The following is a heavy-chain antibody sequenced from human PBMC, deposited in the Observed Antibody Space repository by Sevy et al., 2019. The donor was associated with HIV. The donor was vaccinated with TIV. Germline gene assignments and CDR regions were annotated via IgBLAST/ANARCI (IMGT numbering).Heavy chain of an antibody. CDR1: GFTFSKYW. CDR3: ARDDGNYYFHY. CDR2: IKQDAGQK. J-gene: IGHJ4*02. Sequence: GGSLRLSCAASGFTFSKYWMGWVRQAPGKGLEWVANIKQDAGQKYYVDSVKGPFTISRDKSKNSLYLQMNSLRSEDTAVYFCARDDGNYYFHYWGQGTLVTVSS. V-gene: IGHV3-7*01. D-gene: IGHD1-7*01.